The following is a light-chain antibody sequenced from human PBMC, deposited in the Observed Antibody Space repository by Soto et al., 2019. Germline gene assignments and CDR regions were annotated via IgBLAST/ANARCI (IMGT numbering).Light chain of an antibody. CDR3: QQRSNWPFT. Sequence: EIVLTQSPATLSLSPGERATLSCRASQSVSSYLAWYQQKPGQAPRLLIYDASNRATGIPARFSGSGSGTDLTITISSLEPEDCEVYDGQQRSNWPFTFGQGTRLEIK. V-gene: IGKV3-11*01. J-gene: IGKJ5*01. CDR2: DAS. CDR1: QSVSSY.